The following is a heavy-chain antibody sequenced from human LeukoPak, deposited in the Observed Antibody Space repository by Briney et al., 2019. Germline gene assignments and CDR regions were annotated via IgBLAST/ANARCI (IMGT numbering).Heavy chain of an antibody. CDR3: AKERSSGWPFDY. Sequence: GGSLRLSCAASGFTFSTYAMSWVRQAPGKGLEWGSGISGMGERTYYADSVKGRFTISRDNSKNTLYLQMHSLRAEDTAVYYCAKERSSGWPFDYWGQGTLVTVSS. V-gene: IGHV3-23*01. CDR2: ISGMGERT. J-gene: IGHJ4*02. D-gene: IGHD6-19*01. CDR1: GFTFSTYA.